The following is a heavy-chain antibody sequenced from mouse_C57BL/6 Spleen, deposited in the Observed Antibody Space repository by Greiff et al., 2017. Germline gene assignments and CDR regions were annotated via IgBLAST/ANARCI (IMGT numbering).Heavy chain of an antibody. Sequence: EVQLVESEGGLVQPGSSMKLSCTASGFTFSDYYMAWVRQVPEKGLEWVANINYDGSSTYYLDSLKSRFIISRYNAKNILYLKMSSLKSEDTATYYCARGPVRPHYGSSPYSMDYWGQGTSVTVSS. CDR2: INYDGSST. CDR3: ARGPVRPHYGSSPYSMDY. CDR1: GFTFSDYY. D-gene: IGHD1-1*01. J-gene: IGHJ4*01. V-gene: IGHV5-16*01.